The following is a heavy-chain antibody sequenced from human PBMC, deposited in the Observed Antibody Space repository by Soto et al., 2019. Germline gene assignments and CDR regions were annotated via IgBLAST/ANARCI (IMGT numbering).Heavy chain of an antibody. Sequence: SETLSLTCTVSGDSISSYYWSWIRQPPGKGLEWIGYIYYSGSTNYNPSLKSRVTISVDTSKNQFSLKLSSVTAADTAVYYCARDQGYSSSWYMGYYYYYYGMDVWGQGTTVTVSS. CDR3: ARDQGYSSSWYMGYYYYYYGMDV. D-gene: IGHD6-13*01. CDR1: GDSISSYY. V-gene: IGHV4-59*01. CDR2: IYYSGST. J-gene: IGHJ6*02.